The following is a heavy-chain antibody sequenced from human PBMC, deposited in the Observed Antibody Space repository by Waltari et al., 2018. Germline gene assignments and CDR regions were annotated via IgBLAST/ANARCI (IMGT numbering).Heavy chain of an antibody. CDR3: ARDGLGSSHDY. CDR1: GFTVSSNY. J-gene: IGHJ4*02. Sequence: AASGFTVSSNYMSWVRQAPGKGLEWVSVIYSGGSTSYVDSVRGRFTVSRDNAKNTVYLQMNSLRADDTGVYFCARDGLGSSHDYWGQGTLVTVSS. CDR2: IYSGGST. V-gene: IGHV3-53*01. D-gene: IGHD6-6*01.